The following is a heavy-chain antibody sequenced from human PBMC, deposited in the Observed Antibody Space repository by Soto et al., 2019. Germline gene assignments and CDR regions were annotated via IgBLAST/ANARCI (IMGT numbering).Heavy chain of an antibody. Sequence: GGSLRLSCAASGFTFGSYAMTWGRQAPGKGLERVASITNSGDRTEYAFFVEGRFTISRDNSNNMLYLQMKNLRAGDTALYYCAKETSGDWGYMDVWGRGTTVTVSS. J-gene: IGHJ6*03. CDR1: GFTFGSYA. V-gene: IGHV3-23*01. D-gene: IGHD2-21*02. CDR2: ITNSGDRT. CDR3: AKETSGDWGYMDV.